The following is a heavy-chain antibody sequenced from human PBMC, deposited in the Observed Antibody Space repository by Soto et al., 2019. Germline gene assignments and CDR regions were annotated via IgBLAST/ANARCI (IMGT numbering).Heavy chain of an antibody. V-gene: IGHV1-18*01. CDR1: GYTFTSYD. CDR3: ARGCIAVTTHLCY. CDR2: INPYNGNT. D-gene: IGHD4-17*01. J-gene: IGHJ4*02. Sequence: ASVKVSCTASGYTFTSYDINWVRQAPGQGLEWMGWINPYNGNTKFAQKLQDRVTMTTATSTSTAYMELASLRSDDTAVYYCARGCIAVTTHLCYWGQGTLVTVAS.